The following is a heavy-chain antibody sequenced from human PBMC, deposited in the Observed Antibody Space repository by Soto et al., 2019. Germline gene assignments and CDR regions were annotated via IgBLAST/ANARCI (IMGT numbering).Heavy chain of an antibody. CDR1: GFSLSTTEEG. CDR2: IYCDDDK. V-gene: IGHV2-5*02. Sequence: QITLKESGPTLVKPTQTLTLTCTFSGFSLSTTEEGVGWIRQPPGKALEWLALIYCDDDKRYRPSLQTRLTITKDTSKNQVVLTMTNVDPEDTATYYCAHGSCIGAACDPNPDLDYWGQGILVTVSS. D-gene: IGHD2-15*01. CDR3: AHGSCIGAACDPNPDLDY. J-gene: IGHJ4*02.